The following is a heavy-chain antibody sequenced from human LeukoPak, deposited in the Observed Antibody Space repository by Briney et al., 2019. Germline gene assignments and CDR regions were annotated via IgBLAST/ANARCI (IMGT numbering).Heavy chain of an antibody. Sequence: AGGSLRLSCAASGFTFSSYAMSWVRQAPGKGLEWVSAISGSGGSTYYADSVKGRFTISRDNSKNTLYLQMNSLRAEDTAVYYCAKDGDGSGSYYYWGQGTLVTVSS. J-gene: IGHJ4*02. V-gene: IGHV3-23*01. CDR1: GFTFSSYA. CDR2: ISGSGGST. CDR3: AKDGDGSGSYYY. D-gene: IGHD3-10*01.